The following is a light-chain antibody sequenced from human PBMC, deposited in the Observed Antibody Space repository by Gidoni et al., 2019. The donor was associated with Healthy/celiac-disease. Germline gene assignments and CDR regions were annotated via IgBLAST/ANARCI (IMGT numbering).Light chain of an antibody. V-gene: IGLV2-11*01. CDR3: CSYAGSSWV. J-gene: IGLJ3*02. Sequence: SALTPPPPVSGPPGQSVTISCTGTSSDVGGYNYVSWYQQHPGKAPKRMIYDVSKRPSGVPDRFSGSKSGNTASLTISGLQAEDEADYYCCSYAGSSWVFGGGTKLTVL. CDR2: DVS. CDR1: SSDVGGYNY.